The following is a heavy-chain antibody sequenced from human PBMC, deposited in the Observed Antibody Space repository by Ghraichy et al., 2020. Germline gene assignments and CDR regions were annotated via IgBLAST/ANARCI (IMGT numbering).Heavy chain of an antibody. Sequence: SLRLSCAASGFTFSSYAMHWVRQAPGKGLEWVAVISYDGSNKYYADSVKGRFTISRDNSKNTLYLQMNSLRAEDTAVYYCASPTLIAAAGFDYWGQGTLVTVSS. CDR1: GFTFSSYA. CDR2: ISYDGSNK. V-gene: IGHV3-30-3*01. J-gene: IGHJ4*02. CDR3: ASPTLIAAAGFDY. D-gene: IGHD6-13*01.